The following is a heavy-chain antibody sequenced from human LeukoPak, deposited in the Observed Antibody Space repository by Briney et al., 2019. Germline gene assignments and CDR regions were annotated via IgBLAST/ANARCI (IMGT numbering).Heavy chain of an antibody. CDR1: GYTFTSYY. J-gene: IGHJ6*02. CDR3: ARRYCSGGSCYGSYYCYGMDV. CDR2: INPSGGST. Sequence: ASVKVSCKASGYTFTSYYMHWVRQAPGQGLEWMGIINPSGGSTSYAQKFQGRVTMTRDTSTSTVYMELSSLRSEDTAVYYCARRYCSGGSCYGSYYCYGMDVWGQGTRVTVSS. D-gene: IGHD2-15*01. V-gene: IGHV1-46*01.